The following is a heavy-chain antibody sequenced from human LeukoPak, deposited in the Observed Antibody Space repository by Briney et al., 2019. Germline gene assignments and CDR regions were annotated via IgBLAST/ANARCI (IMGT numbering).Heavy chain of an antibody. J-gene: IGHJ4*02. CDR1: GFTFSSYE. CDR2: ISSSGSTI. CDR3: ARGGVDYYGSGTYYLMYYFDS. Sequence: PGGSPRLSFAASGFTFSSYEINWVRQAPRKGRGWVSYISSSGSTIYYADSVKGRFTISRDDPQNTLYLQTNSLRAEDTAVYFCARGGVDYYGSGTYYLMYYFDSWGQGALVTVSS. D-gene: IGHD3-10*01. V-gene: IGHV3-48*03.